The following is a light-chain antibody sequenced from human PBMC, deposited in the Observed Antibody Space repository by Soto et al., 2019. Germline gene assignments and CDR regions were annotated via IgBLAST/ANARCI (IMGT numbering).Light chain of an antibody. CDR3: QHYGNSPPST. CDR2: GVF. V-gene: IGKV3-20*01. J-gene: IGKJ5*01. Sequence: EIVLTQSPGTLSLSPGERATLSCRASQSVSSSYLAWYQQKPGQAPRLLIYGVFSRATGIPDRFTGSGSGTDFTLTISRLEPEDLAVYYCQHYGNSPPSTFGQGTRLEMK. CDR1: QSVSSSY.